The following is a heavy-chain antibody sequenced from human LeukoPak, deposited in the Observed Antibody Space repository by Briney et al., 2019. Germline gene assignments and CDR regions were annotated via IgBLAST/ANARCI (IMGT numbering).Heavy chain of an antibody. CDR2: VYHSGST. J-gene: IGHJ4*02. D-gene: IGHD3-22*01. CDR1: GGSINAYY. CDR3: AREGDYYDSGGYYRIDF. Sequence: SETLSLTCTVSGGSINAYYWSWIRQPPGKGLEWIGYVYHSGSTNYNPSLRSRVTMSVDTSNNQFSLKLSSVTAADTAMYYCAREGDYYDSGGYYRIDFWGQGTLVTVSS. V-gene: IGHV4-59*01.